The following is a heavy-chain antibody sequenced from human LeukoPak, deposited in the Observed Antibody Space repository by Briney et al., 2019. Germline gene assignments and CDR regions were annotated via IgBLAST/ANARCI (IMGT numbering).Heavy chain of an antibody. J-gene: IGHJ4*02. D-gene: IGHD3-16*01. CDR1: GFTFSSYS. V-gene: IGHV3-21*01. CDR2: ISSSSSYI. CDR3: ARAGLMITFGGVTDY. Sequence: GGSLRLSCAASGFTFSSYSMNWVRQAPGKGLEGVSSISSSSSYIYYADSVKGRFTISRDNAKNSLYLQMNSLRAEDTAVYYCARAGLMITFGGVTDYWGQGTLVTVSS.